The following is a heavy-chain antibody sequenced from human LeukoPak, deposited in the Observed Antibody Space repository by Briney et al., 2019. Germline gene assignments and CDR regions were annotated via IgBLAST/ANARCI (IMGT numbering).Heavy chain of an antibody. Sequence: GGSLRLSCAASGFTFSSYNMNWVRQAPGKGLEWVSSISSSSSYIYYADSVKGRFTLSRDYPKNTLYLQMNSLRAEDTAVYFCAKYSGSYYYPPNWDSWGQGTLVTVSS. CDR1: GFTFSSYN. CDR3: AKYSGSYYYPPNWDS. V-gene: IGHV3-21*04. D-gene: IGHD1-26*01. J-gene: IGHJ4*02. CDR2: ISSSSSYI.